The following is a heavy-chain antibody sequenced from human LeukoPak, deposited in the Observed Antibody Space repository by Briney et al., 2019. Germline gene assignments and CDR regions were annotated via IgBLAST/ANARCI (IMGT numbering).Heavy chain of an antibody. J-gene: IGHJ4*02. D-gene: IGHD4-17*01. V-gene: IGHV3-73*01. CDR1: GFTFSGSA. Sequence: GGSLRLSLAASGFTFSGSAMHWVRQASGKGLEWVGRIRSKTYSYATAYAASVEGRFTISRDDSKNTAYLQMNSLKTEDTAVYYCTLLPYGDPRDYWGQGTLVTVSS. CDR3: TLLPYGDPRDY. CDR2: IRSKTYSYAT.